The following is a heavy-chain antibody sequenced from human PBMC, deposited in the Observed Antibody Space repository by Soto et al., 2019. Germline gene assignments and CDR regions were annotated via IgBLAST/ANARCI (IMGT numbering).Heavy chain of an antibody. CDR1: VGSISSGGYY. J-gene: IGHJ5*02. CDR3: ASSVDP. CDR2: ISYSGST. Sequence: QVQLQESGPGLVTHSQTLSLTCTVSVGSISSGGYYWSSIRQHPGKGMEWIGYISYSGSTYYNPSLKSRVTISVDKSKNQFSLKLSSVTAAEAAVYYGASSVDPWGQGTLGIVSS. V-gene: IGHV4-31*03. D-gene: IGHD6-25*01.